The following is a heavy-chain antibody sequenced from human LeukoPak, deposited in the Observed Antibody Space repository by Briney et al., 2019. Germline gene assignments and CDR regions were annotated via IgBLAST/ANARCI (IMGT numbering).Heavy chain of an antibody. D-gene: IGHD4-11*01. CDR3: VRLYDDYTNGHFDS. Sequence: SVKVSCKASGGTFSSYAISWVRQAPGQGLEWMGGIIPIFGTANYAQKFQGRVTITADKSTSTAYMELNSLRAEDTAVYYCVRLYDDYTNGHFDSWGQGTLVTVSS. J-gene: IGHJ4*02. V-gene: IGHV1-69*06. CDR1: GGTFSSYA. CDR2: IIPIFGTA.